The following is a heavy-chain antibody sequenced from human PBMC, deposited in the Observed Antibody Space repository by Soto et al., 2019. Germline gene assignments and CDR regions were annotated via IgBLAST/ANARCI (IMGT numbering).Heavy chain of an antibody. CDR3: AREGVEMATTQGLYYFDY. V-gene: IGHV4-31*03. CDR2: IYYSGST. D-gene: IGHD5-12*01. Sequence: PSETLSLTCTVSGGSISSGGYYWSWIRQHPGKGLEWIGYIYYSGSTYYNPSLKSRVTISVDTSKNQFSLKLSSVTAADTAVYYCAREGVEMATTQGLYYFDYWGQGTLVTVSS. CDR1: GGSISSGGYY. J-gene: IGHJ4*02.